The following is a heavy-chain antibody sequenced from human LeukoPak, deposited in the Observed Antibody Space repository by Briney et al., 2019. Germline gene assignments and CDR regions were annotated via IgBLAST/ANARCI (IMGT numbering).Heavy chain of an antibody. J-gene: IGHJ4*02. V-gene: IGHV1-2*02. Sequence: APVKVSCKASGYTFTGYYMHWVRQAPGQGLEWMGWINPNSGGTNYAQKFQDRVTMNRDTSISTAYMELNRLRFDDTAVYYCARSPHILTGENFDYWGQGTLVTVSS. D-gene: IGHD3-9*01. CDR3: ARSPHILTGENFDY. CDR1: GYTFTGYY. CDR2: INPNSGGT.